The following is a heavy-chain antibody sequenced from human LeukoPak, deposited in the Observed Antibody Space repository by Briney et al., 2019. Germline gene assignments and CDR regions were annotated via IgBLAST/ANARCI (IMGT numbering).Heavy chain of an antibody. D-gene: IGHD3-10*01. CDR2: IYTGGSM. V-gene: IGHV3-53*01. CDR1: GFTVSSNY. Sequence: PGGSLRLSCAASGFTVSSNYMSWVRQAPGKGLEWVSVIYTGGSMYYADSVKGRITISRDNSKSTLYLQMNSLRAEDTAVYYCARAPPGVHPFDYWGQGRLVTVSS. CDR3: ARAPPGVHPFDY. J-gene: IGHJ4*02.